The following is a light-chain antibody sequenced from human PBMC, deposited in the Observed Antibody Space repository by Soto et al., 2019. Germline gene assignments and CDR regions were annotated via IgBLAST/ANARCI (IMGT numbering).Light chain of an antibody. CDR3: LQDYNYPRT. CDR2: AAS. Sequence: AVQMTQSPSSLSASVGDRVTITCRASQAIRSDLSWYQMKPGKVPKLLIYAASNLQSGVPSRFIGRGYGTDFTLTISSLQPEDFATYYCLQDYNYPRTFGQGTKVEI. V-gene: IGKV1-6*01. J-gene: IGKJ1*01. CDR1: QAIRSD.